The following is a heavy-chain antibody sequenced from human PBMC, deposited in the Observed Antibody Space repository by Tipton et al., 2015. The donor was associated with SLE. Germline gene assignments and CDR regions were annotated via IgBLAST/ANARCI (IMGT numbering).Heavy chain of an antibody. D-gene: IGHD3-16*01. CDR1: GGSFSGHY. Sequence: TLSLTCAVYGGSFSGHYWSWIRQPPGKGRECVGELNHSGGTNSNPSLKSRVTISLATAKNQFSLNLSSVTAADTAVYYCARGLGSPCDYWGQGTLVTVSS. V-gene: IGHV4-34*01. CDR3: ARGLGSPCDY. CDR2: LNHSGGT. J-gene: IGHJ4*01.